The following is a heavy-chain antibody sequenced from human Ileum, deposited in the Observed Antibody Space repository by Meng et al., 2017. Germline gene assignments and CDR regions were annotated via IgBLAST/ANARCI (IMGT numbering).Heavy chain of an antibody. CDR2: VSHTEDT. Sequence: QVQLQESGPGMLVSLDTLFFPWNLRGAYVRSVIHLWNWSRQSPGRGLEWIGHVSHTEDTKYNPSLKSRVSISIDKSKNQISMKLTSVPAADTAVYYCARDLGSVWVLGDWGQGSLVTVSS. CDR3: ARDLGSVWVLGD. CDR1: GAYVRSVIHL. D-gene: IGHD3-16*01. J-gene: IGHJ4*02. V-gene: IGHV4-61*01.